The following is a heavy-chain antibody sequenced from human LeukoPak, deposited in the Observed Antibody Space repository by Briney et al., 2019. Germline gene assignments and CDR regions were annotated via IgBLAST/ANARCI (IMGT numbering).Heavy chain of an antibody. J-gene: IGHJ5*02. CDR1: GYTLTELS. Sequence: ASVSVSCTVSGYTLTELSMHWVRQARGKGREWMGGFDSEDGETIYAQNFQGRVTMTEDTSTDTAYMELSSLRSEDTAVYYCARGVSLTYYYDSSGPPIGLWFDPWGQGTLVTVSS. D-gene: IGHD3-22*01. CDR2: FDSEDGET. CDR3: ARGVSLTYYYDSSGPPIGLWFDP. V-gene: IGHV1-24*01.